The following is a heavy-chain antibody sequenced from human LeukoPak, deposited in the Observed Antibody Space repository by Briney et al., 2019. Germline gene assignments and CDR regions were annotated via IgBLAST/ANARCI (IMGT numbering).Heavy chain of an antibody. Sequence: SETLSLTCTVSGGSISSSSYYWGWIRQPPGKGLEWIGSIYYSGSTYYNPSLKSRVTISVDTSKNQFSLKLSSVTAADMAVYYCASLLPLAAAGDYWGQGTLVTVSS. CDR3: ASLLPLAAAGDY. J-gene: IGHJ4*02. V-gene: IGHV4-39*01. CDR2: IYYSGST. D-gene: IGHD6-13*01. CDR1: GGSISSSSYY.